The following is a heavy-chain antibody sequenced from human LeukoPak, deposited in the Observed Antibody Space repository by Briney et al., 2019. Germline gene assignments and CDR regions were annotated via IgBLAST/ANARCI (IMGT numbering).Heavy chain of an antibody. V-gene: IGHV3-15*01. Sequence: GGSLRLSCAASGFTFSNAWMSWVRQAPGKGLEWVGRIKSKTDGGTTDYAAPVKGRFTISRDDSKNTLYLQMNSLKTEDTAVYYCARAIVGATGIDYWGQGTLVTVSS. CDR3: ARAIVGATGIDY. D-gene: IGHD1-26*01. J-gene: IGHJ4*02. CDR1: GFTFSNAW. CDR2: IKSKTDGGTT.